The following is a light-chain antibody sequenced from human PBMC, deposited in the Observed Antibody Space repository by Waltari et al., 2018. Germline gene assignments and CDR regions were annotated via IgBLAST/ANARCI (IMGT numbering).Light chain of an antibody. Sequence: DIQMTQSPSSLSASVGERLTITCRASQSISGYLNWYQQKPGKAPKVLIYATSSLQSGVPSRFSGSGSGTDFTLTISSLQPEDFATYYCQQSYRTPPLTFGGGTKVEIK. CDR3: QQSYRTPPLT. CDR2: ATS. CDR1: QSISGY. V-gene: IGKV1-39*01. J-gene: IGKJ4*01.